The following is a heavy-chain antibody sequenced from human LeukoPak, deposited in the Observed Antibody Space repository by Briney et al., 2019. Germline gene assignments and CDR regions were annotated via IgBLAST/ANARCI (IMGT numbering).Heavy chain of an antibody. J-gene: IGHJ4*02. Sequence: GGSLRLSCAASGFTVSSNYMSWVRQAPGKGLERVSIIYSGGSTYYADSVKGRFTISRDNSKNTLCLQMNSLRAEDTAVYYCARVVPHPIHGGWGQGTLVTVSS. D-gene: IGHD3-16*01. V-gene: IGHV3-53*01. CDR2: IYSGGST. CDR1: GFTVSSNY. CDR3: ARVVPHPIHGG.